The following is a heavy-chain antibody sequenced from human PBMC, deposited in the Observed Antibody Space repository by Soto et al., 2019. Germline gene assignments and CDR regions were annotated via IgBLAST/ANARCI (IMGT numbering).Heavy chain of an antibody. J-gene: IGHJ5*02. Sequence: PGGCLRLSFAASGCTLSSYEMNWPRQAPGKGLKWVSYISSSGSTIYDADSVKDRFTISRDNAKNSLYLQMNSLRAEDTAVYYCAREGSSWHPRNNWFDPWGQGTLVTVSS. CDR1: GCTLSSYE. V-gene: IGHV3-48*03. D-gene: IGHD6-13*01. CDR2: ISSSGSTI. CDR3: AREGSSWHPRNNWFDP.